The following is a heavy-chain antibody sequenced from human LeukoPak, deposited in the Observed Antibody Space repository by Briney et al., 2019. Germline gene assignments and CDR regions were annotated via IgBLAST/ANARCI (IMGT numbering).Heavy chain of an antibody. V-gene: IGHV4-39*01. D-gene: IGHD5-12*01. CDR2: LYYSGST. Sequence: SGTLSLTCTVSGGSISSSTYYWGWIRQPPGKGLEWIGNLYYSGSTYYNPSLKSRVNISVATSKNQFSLKLSSVTATDTAVYYCARQAISGYDPPPFDSWGQGTLVTVSS. CDR3: ARQAISGYDPPPFDS. J-gene: IGHJ4*02. CDR1: GGSISSSTYY.